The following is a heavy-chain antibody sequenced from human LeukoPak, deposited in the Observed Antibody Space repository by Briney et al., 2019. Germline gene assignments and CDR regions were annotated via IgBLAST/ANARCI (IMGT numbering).Heavy chain of an antibody. Sequence: GGSLRLSCAASGFTFSSYAMHWVRQAPGKGLGWVAVISYDGSNKYYADSVKGRFTISRDNSENTLYLQMNSLRAEDTAVYYCARSMGALYYFDYWGQGTLVTVSS. J-gene: IGHJ4*02. D-gene: IGHD1-26*01. V-gene: IGHV3-30*01. CDR2: ISYDGSNK. CDR3: ARSMGALYYFDY. CDR1: GFTFSSYA.